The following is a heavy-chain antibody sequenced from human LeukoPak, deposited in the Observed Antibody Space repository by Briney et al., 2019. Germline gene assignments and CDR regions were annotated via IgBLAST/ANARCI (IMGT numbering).Heavy chain of an antibody. J-gene: IGHJ4*02. V-gene: IGHV1-46*01. CDR1: GYTFTSYY. Sequence: ASVKVSCKASGYTFTSYYMHWVRQAPGQGLEWMGIINPSGASTSYAQKFQGRVTMTRNTSTSTVYMDLSSLRSEDTAMYYCARVHCSGGSCYGDVFDYWGQGTLVTVSS. CDR2: INPSGAST. CDR3: ARVHCSGGSCYGDVFDY. D-gene: IGHD2-15*01.